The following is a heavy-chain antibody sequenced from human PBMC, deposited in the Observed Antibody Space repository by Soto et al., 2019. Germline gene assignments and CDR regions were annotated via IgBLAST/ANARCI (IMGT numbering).Heavy chain of an antibody. Sequence: TSETLSLTCTVSGGSISSGGYYWSWIRQHPGKGLEWIGYIYYSGSTYYNPSLKSRVTISVDTSKNQFSLKLSSVTAADTAVYYCARGAHSGYDSNGMDVWGQGTTVTVSS. CDR1: GGSISSGGYY. D-gene: IGHD5-12*01. CDR3: ARGAHSGYDSNGMDV. V-gene: IGHV4-31*03. CDR2: IYYSGST. J-gene: IGHJ6*02.